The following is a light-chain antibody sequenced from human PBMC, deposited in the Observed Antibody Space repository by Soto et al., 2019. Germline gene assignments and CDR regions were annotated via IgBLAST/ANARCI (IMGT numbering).Light chain of an antibody. CDR2: GAS. Sequence: EIVLTQSPGTLSLSPGERATLSCRASQSVGSNYLGWYQQKPGQAPRLLIYGASSRATGIPDRFSGSGSGTEFTLTISSLQSEDFAVYYCQQYNNWPRTFGQGTKVDIK. V-gene: IGKV3-20*01. CDR1: QSVGSNY. CDR3: QQYNNWPRT. J-gene: IGKJ1*01.